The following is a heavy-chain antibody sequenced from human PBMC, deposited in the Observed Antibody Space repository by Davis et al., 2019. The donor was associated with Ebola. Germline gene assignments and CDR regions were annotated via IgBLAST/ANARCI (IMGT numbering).Heavy chain of an antibody. CDR1: GGTFSSYA. J-gene: IGHJ4*02. D-gene: IGHD4-17*01. CDR2: IIPIFGTA. CDR3: AREPLRARGLFDY. Sequence: SVKVSSKASGGTFSSYAISWVRQAPGQGLEWMGGIIPIFGTANYAQKFQGRVTITADESTSTAYMELSSLRSEDTAVYYCAREPLRARGLFDYWGQGTLVTVSS. V-gene: IGHV1-69*13.